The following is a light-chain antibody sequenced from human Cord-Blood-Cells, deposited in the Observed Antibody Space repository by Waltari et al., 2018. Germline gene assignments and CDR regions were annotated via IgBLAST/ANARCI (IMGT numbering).Light chain of an antibody. J-gene: IGLJ2*01. CDR2: YDS. CDR3: QVWDSSSDHVV. Sequence: SYVLTPPPSVSVAPGKTARITCGGHNIGSKSVHWYQQKPGQAPVLVIYYDSDRPSGIPERFSGSNSGNTATLTISRVEAGDEADYYCQVWDSSSDHVVFGGGTKLTVL. CDR1: NIGSKS. V-gene: IGLV3-21*04.